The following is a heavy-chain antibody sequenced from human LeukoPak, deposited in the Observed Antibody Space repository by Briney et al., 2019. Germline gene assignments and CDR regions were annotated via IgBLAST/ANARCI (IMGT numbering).Heavy chain of an antibody. Sequence: SETLSLTCTVSGGSISSSSYYWGWIRQPPGKGLEWIGSIYYSGSTYYNPSLKSRVTISVDTSKNQFSLKLSSVTAADTAVYYCARGYYGSGSYYAPYFDYWGQGTLVTVSS. D-gene: IGHD3-10*01. CDR2: IYYSGST. CDR3: ARGYYGSGSYYAPYFDY. CDR1: GGSISSSSYY. J-gene: IGHJ4*02. V-gene: IGHV4-39*07.